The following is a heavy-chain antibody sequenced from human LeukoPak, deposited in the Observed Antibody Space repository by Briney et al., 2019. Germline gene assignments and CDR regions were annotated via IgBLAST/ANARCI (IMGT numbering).Heavy chain of an antibody. J-gene: IGHJ4*02. Sequence: GAAVKVSCTASGYTFTTYGVTWVRQAPGQGLEWMGWISPYNGDTNYAQNLQGRVTLTTDTSTSTAYMELRSLRPDDTAVYYCARDGAVAAVFDYWGQGTLVTVSS. CDR2: ISPYNGDT. D-gene: IGHD6-19*01. CDR3: ARDGAVAAVFDY. CDR1: GYTFTTYG. V-gene: IGHV1-18*01.